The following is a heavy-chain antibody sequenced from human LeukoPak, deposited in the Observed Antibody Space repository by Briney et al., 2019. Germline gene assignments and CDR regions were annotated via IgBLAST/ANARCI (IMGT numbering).Heavy chain of an antibody. CDR2: TFYSGSA. J-gene: IGHJ4*02. V-gene: IGHV4-39*01. CDR1: GGSISSSSYY. D-gene: IGHD4-17*01. CDR3: AKQSATSSVNDY. Sequence: PSETLSLTCTVSGGSISSSSYYWGWIRQPPGKGLEWIGSTFYSGSAYYNPSLKSRVTISIDTSKNQFSLKLNSVTAADTAVYYCAKQSATSSVNDYWGQGTLVAVSS.